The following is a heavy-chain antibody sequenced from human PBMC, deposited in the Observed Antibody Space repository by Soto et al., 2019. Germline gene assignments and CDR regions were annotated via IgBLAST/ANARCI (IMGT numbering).Heavy chain of an antibody. V-gene: IGHV3-23*01. J-gene: IGHJ4*02. CDR3: AKDFYTNSGAPFDW. CDR1: GFTFSSYA. CDR2: ISASGGST. D-gene: IGHD6-25*01. Sequence: EVQLLESGGGLVQPVGSLRLSCAASGFTFSSYAMSWVRQAPGKGLEWVSTISASGGSTYYADSVKGRFTISRDKSKSTLWLHMNCLRAEDTALYYCAKDFYTNSGAPFDWWGQGTLVTVSS.